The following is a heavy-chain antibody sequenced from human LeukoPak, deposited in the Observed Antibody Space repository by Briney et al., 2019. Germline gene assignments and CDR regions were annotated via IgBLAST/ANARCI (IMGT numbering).Heavy chain of an antibody. J-gene: IGHJ1*01. D-gene: IGHD2-15*01. Sequence: GGSLRLSCAASGFTFSSYSMNWVRQAPGKGLEWVSSISSSSSYIYYADSVKGRFTISRDNSKNSLYLQMNSLRTEDTALYYCAKVYCSGGSCYEYFQHWGQGTLVTVSS. CDR3: AKVYCSGGSCYEYFQH. V-gene: IGHV3-21*04. CDR1: GFTFSSYS. CDR2: ISSSSSYI.